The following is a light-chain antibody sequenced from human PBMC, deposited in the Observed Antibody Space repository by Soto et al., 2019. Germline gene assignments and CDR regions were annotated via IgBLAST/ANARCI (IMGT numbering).Light chain of an antibody. V-gene: IGKV3-15*01. CDR3: QSYNDWPFA. Sequence: EIVLTQSPATLSVSPGDRVTLSCRASESLFGFLAWYQQXXXXPPRLLIYGGSTRATGIPARFSGSGSATDFTLTISSLQSEDFAFYFCQSYNDWPFASGLGTKLEI. J-gene: IGKJ2*01. CDR1: ESLFGF. CDR2: GGS.